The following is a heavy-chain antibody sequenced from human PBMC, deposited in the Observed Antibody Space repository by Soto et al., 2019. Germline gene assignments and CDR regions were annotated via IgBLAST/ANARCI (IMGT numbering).Heavy chain of an antibody. Sequence: QVQLVQSGAEVKKPGSSVKVSCKASGGSLSNYGISWVRQAPGQGLEWMGAIIPVFGTPNYAQKFQDRVTITADESTTTVYMEVRSLTSEATAVYYCARGDATKIVVTTYYAMDVWGQGTTVTVSS. CDR3: ARGDATKIVVTTYYAMDV. CDR2: IIPVFGTP. V-gene: IGHV1-69*12. CDR1: GGSLSNYG. D-gene: IGHD3-22*01. J-gene: IGHJ6*02.